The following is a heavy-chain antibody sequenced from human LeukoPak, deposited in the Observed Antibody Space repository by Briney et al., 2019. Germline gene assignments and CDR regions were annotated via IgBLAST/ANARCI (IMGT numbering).Heavy chain of an antibody. CDR2: ISWNSGSI. D-gene: IGHD3-22*01. J-gene: IGHJ4*02. CDR3: AKDMSGDYYDSSGYYLGFDY. V-gene: IGHV3-9*01. CDR1: GFTFDDYA. Sequence: PGRSLRLSCAASGFTFDDYAMHWVRQAPGKGLEWVSGISWNSGSIGYADSVKGRFTISRDNAKNSLYLQMNSLRAEDTALYYCAKDMSGDYYDSSGYYLGFDYWGQGTLVTVSS.